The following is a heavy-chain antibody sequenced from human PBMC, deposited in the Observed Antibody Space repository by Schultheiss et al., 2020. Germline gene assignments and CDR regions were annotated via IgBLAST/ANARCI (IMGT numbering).Heavy chain of an antibody. CDR2: ISWNSGSI. V-gene: IGHV3-9*01. CDR3: AREGRASPYFDY. J-gene: IGHJ4*02. Sequence: GGSLRLSCAASGFTFDDYAMHWVRQAPGKGLEWVSGISWNSGSIGYADSVKGRFTISRDNSKNTLYLQMNSLRAEDTAVYYCAREGRASPYFDYWGQGTLVTVSS. CDR1: GFTFDDYA.